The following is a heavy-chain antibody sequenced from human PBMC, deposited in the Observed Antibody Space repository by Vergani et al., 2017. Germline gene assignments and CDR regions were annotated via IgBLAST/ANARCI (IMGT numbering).Heavy chain of an antibody. D-gene: IGHD2-2*02. Sequence: QVKLQESGPGLVKPPGTLSLTCAVSGDSISSKNCWTWVRQPPGKGLEWIGEICHTEDTKYSPSLKSRVTVSVDESRNLFSLRLNSVTAADTAVYYCATIGYRRWGYYFDYWGQGILVTVSS. CDR1: GDSISSKNC. V-gene: IGHV4-4*03. J-gene: IGHJ4*02. CDR2: ICHTEDT. CDR3: ATIGYRRWGYYFDY.